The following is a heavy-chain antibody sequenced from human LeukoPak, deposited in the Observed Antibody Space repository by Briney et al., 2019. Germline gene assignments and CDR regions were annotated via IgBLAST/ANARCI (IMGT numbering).Heavy chain of an antibody. CDR3: ARDRFRYCSGGSCYLFDY. CDR1: GYTFTGYY. V-gene: IGHV1-2*02. D-gene: IGHD2-15*01. J-gene: IGHJ4*02. Sequence: ASVKVSCKASGYTFTGYYMHWVRQAPGQGLEWMGWINPNSGGTNCAQKFQGRVTMTRDTSISTAYMELSRLRSDDTAVYYCARDRFRYCSGGSCYLFDYWGQGTLVTVSS. CDR2: INPNSGGT.